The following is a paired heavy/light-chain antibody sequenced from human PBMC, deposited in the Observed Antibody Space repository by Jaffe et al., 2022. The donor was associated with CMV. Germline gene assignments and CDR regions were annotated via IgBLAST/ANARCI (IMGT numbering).Light chain of an antibody. CDR2: GTS. CDR1: QSIDRAS. Sequence: DIVLTQSPTTLSLSPGERAALSCRASQSIDRASLAWYQQKPGQAPRLLIYGTSSRDTGIPDRFSGSGSGTDFTLTISRLEPEDFAVYYCQQYGGTPLWTFGQGTKVEIK. CDR3: QQYGGTPLWT. J-gene: IGKJ1*01. V-gene: IGKV3-20*01.
Heavy chain of an antibody. V-gene: IGHV2-5*02. CDR3: AHRYNYINSGNYFS. CDR2: IYWDDDK. J-gene: IGHJ5*02. Sequence: QVTLKESGPTLVKPTQTLTLTCTFSGFSLRTKTEAVGWLRQPPGKALEWLGIIYWDDDKRYSPSLKSRLTIARDISKSQVVLTITNLDPVDTATYYCAHRYNYINSGNYFSWGQGTLVTVSP. D-gene: IGHD3-10*01. CDR1: GFSLRTKTEA.